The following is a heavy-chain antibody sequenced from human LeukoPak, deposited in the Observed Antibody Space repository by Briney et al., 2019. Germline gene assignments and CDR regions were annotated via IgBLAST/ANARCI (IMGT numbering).Heavy chain of an antibody. CDR3: ARVHYTVH. CDR1: GFSLSDYY. CDR2: IKSGSTII. Sequence: PGGSLTLSCAASGFSLSDYYVNWLRQAPGKGLEWVSYIKSGSTIIFYADSVKGRFSVSRDNANNSVHLQMTNLRDDDTAVYYCARVHYTVHWGQGVQVTVSS. V-gene: IGHV3-11*04. J-gene: IGHJ4*02. D-gene: IGHD3-3*01.